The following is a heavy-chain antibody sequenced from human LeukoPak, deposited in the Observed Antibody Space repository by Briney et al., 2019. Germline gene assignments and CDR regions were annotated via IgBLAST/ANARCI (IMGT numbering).Heavy chain of an antibody. CDR3: ARPPPTSSGWYFDY. Sequence: GRSLRLSCAASGFTFSSYAMHWVRQAPGKGLTCTAVISYDGSNKYYADSVKGRFTISRDNSQNTLYLQMNSPRAKDTAVYYCARPPPTSSGWYFDYRGQGTLVTVSS. V-gene: IGHV3-30*04. CDR1: GFTFSSYA. CDR2: ISYDGSNK. J-gene: IGHJ4*02. D-gene: IGHD6-19*01.